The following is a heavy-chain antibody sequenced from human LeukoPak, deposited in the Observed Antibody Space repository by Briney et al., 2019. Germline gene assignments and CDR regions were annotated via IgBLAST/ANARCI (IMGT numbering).Heavy chain of an antibody. Sequence: PGGSLRLSCAASGFTFSSYGMHWVRQAPGKGLEWVAVIWYDGSNKYYADSVKGRFTISRDNSKNTLYLQMNSLRAEDTAVYYCARDEYYYTSGLDYWGQGTLVTVAS. CDR2: IWYDGSNK. D-gene: IGHD3-3*01. CDR3: ARDEYYYTSGLDY. CDR1: GFTFSSYG. V-gene: IGHV3-33*01. J-gene: IGHJ4*02.